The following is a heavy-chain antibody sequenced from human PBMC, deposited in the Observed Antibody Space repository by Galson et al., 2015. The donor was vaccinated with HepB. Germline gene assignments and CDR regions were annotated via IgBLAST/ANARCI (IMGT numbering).Heavy chain of an antibody. J-gene: IGHJ6*03. CDR3: ATGMRSYGSGKSYYYFFYMAV. V-gene: IGHV1-69-2*01. CDR2: IDPEDGET. CDR1: GYTFSDQY. D-gene: IGHD3-10*01. Sequence: VKVSCKVSGYTFSDQYMHWVRQAPGKGPEWMGLIDPEDGETKYAEKFQDRVTITADTATDTAYMELNSLTSEDTAMYYCATGMRSYGSGKSYYYFFYMAVWGRGTAVTVSS.